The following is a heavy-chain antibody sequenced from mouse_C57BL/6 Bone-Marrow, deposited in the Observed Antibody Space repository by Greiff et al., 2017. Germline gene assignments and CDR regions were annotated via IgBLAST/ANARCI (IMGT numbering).Heavy chain of an antibody. CDR1: GFSLTRYG. D-gene: IGHD2-4*01. CDR3: ARRGADYLWYFDV. Sequence: VKLKQSGPGLVQPSQSLSITCTVSGFSLTRYGVHWVRQSPGKGLEWLGVIWSGGSTDYNAAFISRLSISKDNSKSQVFFKMNSLQADDTAIYYCARRGADYLWYFDVWGTGTTVTVSS. J-gene: IGHJ1*03. CDR2: IWSGGST. V-gene: IGHV2-2*01.